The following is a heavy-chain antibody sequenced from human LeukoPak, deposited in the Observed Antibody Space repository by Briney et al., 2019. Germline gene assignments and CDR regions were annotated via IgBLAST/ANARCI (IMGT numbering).Heavy chain of an antibody. V-gene: IGHV1-69*01. CDR2: IIPIFGTA. D-gene: IGHD2-21*02. J-gene: IGHJ4*02. CDR3: ASPMVVTATLSPFDY. Sequence: SVNVSCKASGGTFSSYAISWVRQAPGQGLEWMGGIIPIFGTANYAQKFQGRVTITADESTSTAYMELSSLRSEDTAVYYCASPMVVTATLSPFDYWGQGTLVTVSS. CDR1: GGTFSSYA.